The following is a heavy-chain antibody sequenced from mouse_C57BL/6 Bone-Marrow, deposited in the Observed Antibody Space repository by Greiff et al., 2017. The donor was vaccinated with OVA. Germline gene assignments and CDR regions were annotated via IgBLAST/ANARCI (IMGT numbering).Heavy chain of an antibody. CDR2: ISSGGSYT. J-gene: IGHJ1*03. V-gene: IGHV5-6*01. CDR1: GFTFSSYG. CDR3: ARQSYYYGSSYWYFDV. Sequence: EVKLMESGGDLVKPGGSLKLSCAASGFTFSSYGMSWVRQTPDKRLEWVATISSGGSYTYYPDSVKGRFTISRDNAKTTLYLQMSSLKSEDTAMYYCARQSYYYGSSYWYFDVWGTGTTVTVSS. D-gene: IGHD1-1*01.